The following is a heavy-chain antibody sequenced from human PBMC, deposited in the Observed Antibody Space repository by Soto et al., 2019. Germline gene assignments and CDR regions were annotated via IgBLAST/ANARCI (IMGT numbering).Heavy chain of an antibody. CDR2: ISSSSSYI. V-gene: IGHV3-21*01. D-gene: IGHD2-2*01. CDR3: ARDYCSSTSCLNWFDP. Sequence: GGSLRLSCAASGFTFSSYSMNWVRQAPGKGLEWVSSISSSSSYIYYADSVKGRFTISRDNAKNSLYLQMNSLRAEDTAVYYCARDYCSSTSCLNWFDPWGQGTLVTVSS. J-gene: IGHJ5*02. CDR1: GFTFSSYS.